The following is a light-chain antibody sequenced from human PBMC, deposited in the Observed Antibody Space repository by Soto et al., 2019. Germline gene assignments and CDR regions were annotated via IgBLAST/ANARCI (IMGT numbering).Light chain of an antibody. V-gene: IGKV4-1*01. CDR3: QQYYSTPPIT. Sequence: DIVMTQSPGSLAVSLGERATINCKSSQSVLSSSNNKNYLAWYQQKPGQPPKLLIYWASTRESGVPDRFSGSGSGTDFTLTISTLQAEDVAVYYCQQYYSTPPITFGQGTRLEIK. J-gene: IGKJ5*01. CDR2: WAS. CDR1: QSVLSSSNNKNY.